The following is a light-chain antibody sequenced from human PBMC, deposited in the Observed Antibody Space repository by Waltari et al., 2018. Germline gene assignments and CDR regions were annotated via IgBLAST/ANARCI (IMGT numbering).Light chain of an antibody. CDR1: SSDVGGYSL. CDR2: EDS. V-gene: IGLV2-23*01. Sequence: QSALTQPASVSGSPGQSITLSCIGTSSDVGGYSLVSWYPQHLGKAPKLMIYEDSKRPAGVSNRLSGLKTGNTASLTISGRQAEDEADYYCCSYVRNVTWVFGGGTKLTVL. J-gene: IGLJ3*02. CDR3: CSYVRNVTWV.